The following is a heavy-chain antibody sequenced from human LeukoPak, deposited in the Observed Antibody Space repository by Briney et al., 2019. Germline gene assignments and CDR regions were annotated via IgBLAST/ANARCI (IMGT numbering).Heavy chain of an antibody. CDR1: GFTVSSNY. CDR2: IYSGGST. Sequence: PGGSLRLSCAASGFTVSSNYMSWVRQAPGKGLEWVSVIYSGGSTYYADSVKGRFTISRHSSKNTLYLQMNSLRAEDTAVYYCARLLSDSSGWDRDYWGQGTLVTVSS. J-gene: IGHJ4*02. CDR3: ARLLSDSSGWDRDY. V-gene: IGHV3-53*04. D-gene: IGHD6-19*01.